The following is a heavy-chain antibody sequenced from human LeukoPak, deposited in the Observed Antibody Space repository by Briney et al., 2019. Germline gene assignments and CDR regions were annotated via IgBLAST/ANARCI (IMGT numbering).Heavy chain of an antibody. CDR2: VSYDGSKR. V-gene: IGHV3-30*04. J-gene: IGHJ6*03. CDR1: GFTFSSYA. Sequence: PGGSLRLSCAASGFTFSSYAMHWVRQTPDKGLEWVAVVSYDGSKRYYADSVKGRFTISRDSSKNTLYLQMNSLRAEDTAVYYCARDRQSVVRGVIGYYYYYMDVWGKGTTVTVSS. CDR3: ARDRQSVVRGVIGYYYYYMDV. D-gene: IGHD3-10*01.